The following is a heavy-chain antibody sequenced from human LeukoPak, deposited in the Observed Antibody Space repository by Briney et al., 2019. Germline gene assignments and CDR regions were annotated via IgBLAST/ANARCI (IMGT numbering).Heavy chain of an antibody. CDR3: ARGSSGVGDYFDY. J-gene: IGHJ4*02. CDR2: IYYSGST. CDR1: GGSISSSSYY. D-gene: IGHD3-22*01. Sequence: SETLSLTCTVSGGSISSSSYYWGWIRQPPGKGLEWIGSIYYSGSTYYNPSLKSRATISVDTSKNQFSLKLSSVTAADTAVYYCARGSSGVGDYFDYWGQGTLVTVSS. V-gene: IGHV4-39*01.